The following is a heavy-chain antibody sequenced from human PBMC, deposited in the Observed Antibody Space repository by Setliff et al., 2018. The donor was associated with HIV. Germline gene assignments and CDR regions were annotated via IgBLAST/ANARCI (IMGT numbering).Heavy chain of an antibody. D-gene: IGHD3-22*01. CDR1: GDSISSGGHY. V-gene: IGHV4-30-4*08. J-gene: IGHJ4*02. CDR2: IHYSGST. Sequence: SETLSLTCSVSGDSISSGGHYWSWIRQSPGKGLECIGYIHYSGSTYFNPSLKSRVSISADTSKNQFSLKLTSVTAADTAVYYCASRDTSRYFDDYWGQGTLVTVSS. CDR3: ASRDTSRYFDDY.